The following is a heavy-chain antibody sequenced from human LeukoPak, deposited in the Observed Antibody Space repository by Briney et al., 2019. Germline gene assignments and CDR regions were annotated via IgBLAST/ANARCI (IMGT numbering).Heavy chain of an antibody. CDR3: AKDFVRYNIQFDY. CDR1: GFTFSSSA. CDR2: ISASGGST. D-gene: IGHD1-1*01. J-gene: IGHJ4*02. V-gene: IGHV3-23*01. Sequence: GGSLRLSCAASGFTFSSSAMSWVRQVPGKGLEWVSGISASGGSTSYADSVRGRFTISRDNSKNTLYVQMNSLRDEDTAVYYCAKDFVRYNIQFDYWGQGALVTVSS.